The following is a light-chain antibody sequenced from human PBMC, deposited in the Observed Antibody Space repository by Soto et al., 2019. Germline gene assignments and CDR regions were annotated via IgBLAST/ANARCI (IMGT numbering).Light chain of an antibody. CDR1: QGISSH. J-gene: IGKJ4*01. Sequence: AIQLTQSPSSLSASVGDRVTTTCRASQGISSHLAWYQQKPGKAPKLLIYDASSLESGVPSRFSGSGSGTEFTLTISSLQPDDFATYYCQQYNSYSITFGGGTKVDIK. CDR3: QQYNSYSIT. CDR2: DAS. V-gene: IGKV1-13*02.